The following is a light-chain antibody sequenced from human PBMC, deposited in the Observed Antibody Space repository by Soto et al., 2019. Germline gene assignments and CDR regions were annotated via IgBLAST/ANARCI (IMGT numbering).Light chain of an antibody. CDR1: QSISSW. J-gene: IGKJ1*01. CDR2: DAS. CDR3: QQYNNYWT. V-gene: IGKV1-5*01. Sequence: IKTTQSPSTLSATVGDRVSITCRASQSISSWLAWYQQKPGKAPKLLIYDASSLESGVPSRFSGSGSATEFTLTISSLQPDDFATYYCQQYNNYWTFGQGTKVDI.